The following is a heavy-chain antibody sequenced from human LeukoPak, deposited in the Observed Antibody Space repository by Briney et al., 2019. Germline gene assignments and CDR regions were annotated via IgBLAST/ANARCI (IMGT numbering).Heavy chain of an antibody. CDR1: GYTFTSYY. CDR2: INPSGGST. Sequence: GASVTVSRKASGYTFTSYYMHWVRLAPGQGLEWMGIINPSGGSTSYAQKFQGRVTMTRDTSTSTVYMELSSLRSEDTAVYYCARDAVYGSGTPGWFDPWGQGTLVTVSS. D-gene: IGHD3-10*01. V-gene: IGHV1-46*01. CDR3: ARDAVYGSGTPGWFDP. J-gene: IGHJ5*02.